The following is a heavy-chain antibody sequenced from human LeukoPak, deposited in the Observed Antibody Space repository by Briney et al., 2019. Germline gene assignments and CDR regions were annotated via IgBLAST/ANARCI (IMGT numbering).Heavy chain of an antibody. Sequence: SVKVSCKASGGTFSSYAISWVRQAPGQGLEWMGGIIPIFGTANYAQKFQGRVTITADESTSTAYMELSSLRSEDTAVYYCARDYTSPNYHYGMDVWGQGTTVTVSS. V-gene: IGHV1-69*13. CDR3: ARDYTSPNYHYGMDV. CDR2: IIPIFGTA. CDR1: GGTFSSYA. J-gene: IGHJ6*02.